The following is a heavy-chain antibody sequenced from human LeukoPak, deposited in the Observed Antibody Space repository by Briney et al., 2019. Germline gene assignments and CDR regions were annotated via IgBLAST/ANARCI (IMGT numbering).Heavy chain of an antibody. CDR3: ANGCNYHDSSGYYRDCDDAFDI. J-gene: IGHJ3*02. D-gene: IGHD3-22*01. CDR1: GLPFSSYA. V-gene: IGHV3-23*01. Sequence: HAGRSLRLSRAPSGLPFSSYAMNWVRQAPGKGLEWVSIIFGADKNTTYYADSVKGRFTVSRDNSKNTLYLQMNSLRAEDTAVYYCANGCNYHDSSGYYRDCDDAFDIWGQGTMVTVSS. CDR2: IFGADKNTT.